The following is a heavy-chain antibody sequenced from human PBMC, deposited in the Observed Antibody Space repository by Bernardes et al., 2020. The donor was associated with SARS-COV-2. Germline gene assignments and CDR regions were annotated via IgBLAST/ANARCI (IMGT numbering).Heavy chain of an antibody. Sequence: GASLKISCKGSGYSFTSYWIGWVRQMPGKGLEWMGVIYPGDSDTRYSPSFQGQVTISADKSISTAYLQWSSLKASDTAMYYCARRILLYYPGNPDAFDIWGQGTMVTVSS. V-gene: IGHV5-51*01. CDR3: ARRILLYYPGNPDAFDI. CDR1: GYSFTSYW. CDR2: IYPGDSDT. D-gene: IGHD1-26*01. J-gene: IGHJ3*02.